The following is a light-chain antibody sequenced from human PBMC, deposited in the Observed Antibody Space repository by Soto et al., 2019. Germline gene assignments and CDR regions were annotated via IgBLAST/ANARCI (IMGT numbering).Light chain of an antibody. V-gene: IGKV1-39*01. CDR2: AAS. J-gene: IGKJ1*01. Sequence: DIQMTQSPSSLSAFVGDRVTITCRASQSISSYLNWYQQKPGKAPNLLISAASSLESGVPPRFSGSGSGTDFTLTIVSLQPEDFATYYCQQSHSIPWTFGQGTKVELK. CDR1: QSISSY. CDR3: QQSHSIPWT.